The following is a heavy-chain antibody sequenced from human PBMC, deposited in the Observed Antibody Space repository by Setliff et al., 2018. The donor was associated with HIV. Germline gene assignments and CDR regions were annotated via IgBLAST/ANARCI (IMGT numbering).Heavy chain of an antibody. V-gene: IGHV4-4*07. D-gene: IGHD2-2*02. CDR2: IYISGNT. J-gene: IGHJ3*02. CDR3: ARVFPPIRGAPFGTPPGAFDI. Sequence: SETLSLTCSVSGGSISPYYWSWIRQPAGKGLEWIGRIYISGNTIYNPSLKSRVTMSVDTSKNQFSLILNSVTAADAAVYYCARVFPPIRGAPFGTPPGAFDIWGQGTKVTVSS. CDR1: GGSISPYY.